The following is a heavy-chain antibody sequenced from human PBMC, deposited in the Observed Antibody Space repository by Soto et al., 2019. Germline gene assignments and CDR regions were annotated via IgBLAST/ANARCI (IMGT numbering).Heavy chain of an antibody. CDR2: IDWDDDK. V-gene: IGHV2-70*11. Sequence: SGPTLVNPTQTLTLTCTFSGFSLSTSGMCVSWIRQPPGKALEWLARIDWDDDKYYSTSLKTRLTISKDTSKNQVVLTMTNMDPVDTATYYCARMTTVVTPTYYYGMDVWGQGTTVTVSS. D-gene: IGHD4-17*01. J-gene: IGHJ6*02. CDR1: GFSLSTSGMC. CDR3: ARMTTVVTPTYYYGMDV.